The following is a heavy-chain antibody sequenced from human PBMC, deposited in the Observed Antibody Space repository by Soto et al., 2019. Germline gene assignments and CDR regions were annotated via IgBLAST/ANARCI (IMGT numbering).Heavy chain of an antibody. CDR3: ASYRTIFGVVSGYMDV. CDR1: RYTCSSCA. Sequence: FSVKVSYKASRYTCSSCAITWVREAPGQGLEWMGRIIPTLGIANNAQKFQGRVTITADKSTSTAYMELSSLRSEDTAVYYCASYRTIFGVVSGYMDVWGKGTTVTVSS. D-gene: IGHD3-3*01. V-gene: IGHV1-69*04. CDR2: IIPTLGIA. J-gene: IGHJ6*03.